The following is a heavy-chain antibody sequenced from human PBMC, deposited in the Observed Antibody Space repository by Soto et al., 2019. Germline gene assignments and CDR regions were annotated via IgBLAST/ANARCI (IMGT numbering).Heavy chain of an antibody. D-gene: IGHD3-16*02. V-gene: IGHV1-18*01. CDR1: GYTFTSYG. CDR3: ARAYDYIWGSYRYPFDY. Sequence: ASVKVSCKASGYTFTSYGISWVRQAPGQGLEWMGWISAYNGNTNYAQKLQGRVTMTTDTSTSTAYMELRSLRSDDTAVYYCARAYDYIWGSYRYPFDYWGQGTLVTVSS. J-gene: IGHJ4*02. CDR2: ISAYNGNT.